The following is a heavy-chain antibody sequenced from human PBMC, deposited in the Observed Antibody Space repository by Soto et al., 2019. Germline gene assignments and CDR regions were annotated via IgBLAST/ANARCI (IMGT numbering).Heavy chain of an antibody. CDR2: IWYDGSNK. V-gene: IGHV3-33*01. D-gene: IGHD2-2*01. Sequence: GGSLRLSCAASGFTFSSYGMHWVRQAPGKGLEWVAVIWYDGSNKYYADSVKGRFTISRDNSKNTLYLQMNSLRAEDTAVYYCARDYCSSTSCYAGPIDYWGQGTLVTVSS. CDR3: ARDYCSSTSCYAGPIDY. CDR1: GFTFSSYG. J-gene: IGHJ4*02.